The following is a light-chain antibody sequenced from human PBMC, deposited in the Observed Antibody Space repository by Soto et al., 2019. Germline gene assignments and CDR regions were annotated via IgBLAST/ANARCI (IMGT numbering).Light chain of an antibody. V-gene: IGLV2-23*01. CDR1: SSDVGSYNL. J-gene: IGLJ2*01. Sequence: ALTQPASVSGSPGQSITISCTGTSSDVGSYNLVSWYQQHPGKAPKLMIYEGSKRPSGVSNRFSGSKSGNTASLTISGLQAEDEADYYCCSYAGSLVVFGGGTKVTVL. CDR3: CSYAGSLVV. CDR2: EGS.